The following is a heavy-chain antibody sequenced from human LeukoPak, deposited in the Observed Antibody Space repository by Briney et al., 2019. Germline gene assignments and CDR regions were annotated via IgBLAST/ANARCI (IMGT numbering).Heavy chain of an antibody. D-gene: IGHD5-18*01. V-gene: IGHV5-51*01. J-gene: IGHJ5*02. Sequence: GESPKISCKGSGYSFTSYWIGWVRQMPGKGLEWMWIIYPGDSGTRYSPSFQGRVTISADKSISTAYLQWSSLKASDTAMYYCAIPYGDTAMVITWGQGTLVTVSS. CDR3: AIPYGDTAMVIT. CDR2: IYPGDSGT. CDR1: GYSFTSYW.